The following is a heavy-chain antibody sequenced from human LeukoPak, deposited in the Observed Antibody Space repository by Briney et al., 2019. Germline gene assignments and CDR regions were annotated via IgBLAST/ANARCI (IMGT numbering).Heavy chain of an antibody. CDR1: GYTFTDYS. V-gene: IGHV1-2*02. CDR2: INPNSGGT. Sequence: ASVKVSCKASGYTFTDYSMHWVRQAPGQGLEWMGLINPNSGGTNYAQKFRGRVTMTRDTPIDTAFMELGSLTSDDTAVYYCARGAFSGFHGSYYSDYWGQGTLVTVSS. J-gene: IGHJ4*02. CDR3: ARGAFSGFHGSYYSDY. D-gene: IGHD2/OR15-2a*01.